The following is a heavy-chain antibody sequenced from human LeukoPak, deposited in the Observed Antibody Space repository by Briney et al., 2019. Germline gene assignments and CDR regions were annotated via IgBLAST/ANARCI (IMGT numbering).Heavy chain of an antibody. V-gene: IGHV1-8*03. CDR3: ARGGSGWPFDY. CDR1: GYTFTSYD. J-gene: IGHJ4*02. D-gene: IGHD6-19*01. Sequence: ASVKVSCKASGYTFTSYDINWVRQATGQGLEWMGWMNPNSGNTGYAQKFQGRVTITRDTSASTAYMELSSLRSEDMAVYYCARGGSGWPFDYWGQGTLVTVSS. CDR2: MNPNSGNT.